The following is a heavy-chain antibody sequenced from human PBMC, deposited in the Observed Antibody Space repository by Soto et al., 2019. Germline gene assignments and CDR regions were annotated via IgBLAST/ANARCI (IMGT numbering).Heavy chain of an antibody. CDR3: AKGGRQWLVTSDFNY. V-gene: IGHV3-30*18. J-gene: IGHJ4*02. D-gene: IGHD6-19*01. CDR1: GFTFSDYA. CDR2: VSHDGRNT. Sequence: VQLVEAGGGVVQPGRSLRLSCAATGFTFSDYAMHWGRQAPGKGLEWVAVVSHDGRNTHYADSVKGRFTISRDSSKNTVSLEMTSLRAEDTAVYYCAKGGRQWLVTSDFNYWGQGALVTVSS.